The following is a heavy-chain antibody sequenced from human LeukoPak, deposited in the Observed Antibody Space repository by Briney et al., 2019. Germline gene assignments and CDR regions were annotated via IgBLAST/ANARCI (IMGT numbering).Heavy chain of an antibody. CDR1: GGSFSGYY. D-gene: IGHD4-17*01. V-gene: IGHV4-34*01. CDR2: INHSGST. CDR3: ARDYYGDYVYLS. Sequence: SETLSLTCAVYGGSFSGYYWSWIRQPPGKGLEWIGEINHSGSTNYNPSLKSRVTISVDTSKNQFSLKLSSVTAADTAVYYCARDYYGDYVYLSWGQGTLVTVSS. J-gene: IGHJ4*02.